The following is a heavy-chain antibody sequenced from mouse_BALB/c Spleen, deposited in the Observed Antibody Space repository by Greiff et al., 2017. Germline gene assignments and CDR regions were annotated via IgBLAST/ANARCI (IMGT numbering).Heavy chain of an antibody. CDR3: ARMRRYDLCAMDY. D-gene: IGHD2-14*01. V-gene: IGHV8-8*01. CDR1: GFSLSTSGMG. CDR2: IWWDDDK. Sequence: QVTLKVSGPGILQPSQTLSLTCSFSGFSLSTSGMGVGWIRQPSGKGLEWLAHIWWDDDKYYNTALKSGLTISKDTSKNQVVPKIASVDTADTATYYCARMRRYDLCAMDYWGQGTSVTVSS. J-gene: IGHJ4*01.